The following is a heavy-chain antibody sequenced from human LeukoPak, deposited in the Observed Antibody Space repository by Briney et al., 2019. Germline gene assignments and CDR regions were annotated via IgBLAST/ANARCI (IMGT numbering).Heavy chain of an antibody. CDR3: ARGGWESVFDY. D-gene: IGHD1-26*01. V-gene: IGHV3-11*04. CDR2: ISSSGSII. J-gene: IGHJ4*02. Sequence: PGGSLRLSCAASGFTFSDYYMSWIRQAPGKGMGWVSYISSSGSIINYADSVKGRFTISRDNAKNSLYLQMNSLRAEDTAVYYCARGGWESVFDYWGQGTLVTVSS. CDR1: GFTFSDYY.